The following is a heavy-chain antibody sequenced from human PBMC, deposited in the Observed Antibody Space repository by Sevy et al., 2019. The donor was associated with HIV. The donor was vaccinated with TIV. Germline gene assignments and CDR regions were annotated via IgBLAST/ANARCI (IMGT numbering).Heavy chain of an antibody. Sequence: GGSLRLSCAASGFTFSSYAMSWVRQAPGKGLEWVSAISGSGGSTYYADSGKGRFTISRDNSKNTLYLQMNSLRAEDTAVYYCAKDGCKPSVGDENYYYYYMDVWGKGTTVTVSS. D-gene: IGHD3-16*01. J-gene: IGHJ6*03. CDR1: GFTFSSYA. CDR2: ISGSGGST. V-gene: IGHV3-23*01. CDR3: AKDGCKPSVGDENYYYYYMDV.